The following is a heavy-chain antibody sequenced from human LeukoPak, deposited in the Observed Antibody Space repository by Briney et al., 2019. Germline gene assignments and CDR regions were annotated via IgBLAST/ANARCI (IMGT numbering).Heavy chain of an antibody. Sequence: KSSETLSLTCTVSGGSISSSSYYWSWIRQPPGKGLEWIGYIYYSGSTNYNPSLKSRVTISVDTSKNQFSLKLSSVTAADTAVYYCASLNYDVPYYYYGMDVWGQGTTVTVSS. J-gene: IGHJ6*02. CDR1: GGSISSSSYY. D-gene: IGHD1-7*01. V-gene: IGHV4-61*01. CDR2: IYYSGST. CDR3: ASLNYDVPYYYYGMDV.